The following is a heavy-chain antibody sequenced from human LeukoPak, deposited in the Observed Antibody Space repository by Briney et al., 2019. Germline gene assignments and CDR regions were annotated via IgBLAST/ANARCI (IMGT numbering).Heavy chain of an antibody. CDR3: GRDRTSGYNWFDP. CDR2: INPNSGDT. Sequence: ASVKVSCKASGYTFTGYYMHWVRQPPGQGLEWMGWINPNSGDTNYAQKFQGRVTMTRDTSISTAYMELSRLTSDDTAMYYCGRDRTSGYNWFDPWGQGTLVTVSS. D-gene: IGHD3-22*01. CDR1: GYTFTGYY. V-gene: IGHV1-2*02. J-gene: IGHJ5*02.